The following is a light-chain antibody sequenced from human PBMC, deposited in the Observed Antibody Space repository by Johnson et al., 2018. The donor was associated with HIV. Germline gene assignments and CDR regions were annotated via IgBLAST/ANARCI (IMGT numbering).Light chain of an antibody. J-gene: IGLJ1*01. CDR1: NSNIGNNF. V-gene: IGLV1-51*02. CDR3: GTWDSSLSAHYV. Sequence: QSVLSQPPSVSAAPGQKVTISCSGTNSNIGNNFVSWYQQFPGTAPRLLIYENNKRPSGIDDRFSGSKSGTSATLGITGLQTGDEADYYCGTWDSSLSAHYVFGTGTKVTVL. CDR2: ENN.